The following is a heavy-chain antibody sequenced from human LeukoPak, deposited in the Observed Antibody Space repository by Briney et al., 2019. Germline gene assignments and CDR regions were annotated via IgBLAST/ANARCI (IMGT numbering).Heavy chain of an antibody. CDR2: ISSSGSTI. CDR1: GFTFSDYY. J-gene: IGHJ4*02. D-gene: IGHD1-26*01. CDR3: ARADNPFSGSYYLF. V-gene: IGHV3-11*01. Sequence: GGSLRLSCAASGFTFSDYYMSWIRQAPGKGLEWVSYISSSGSTIYYADSVKGRFTISRDNAKNSLYLQMNSLRAEDTAVYYCARADNPFSGSYYLFWGQGTLVTVSS.